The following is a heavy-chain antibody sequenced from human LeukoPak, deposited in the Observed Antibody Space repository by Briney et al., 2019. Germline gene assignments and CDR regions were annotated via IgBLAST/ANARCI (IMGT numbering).Heavy chain of an antibody. CDR3: ARDRILGRYYFDY. D-gene: IGHD5-18*01. CDR2: INPNSGGT. V-gene: IGHV1-2*02. Sequence: ASVKGSCKASGDTFTGYYMHWVRQAPGQGLVWMGWINPNSGGTNYAQKFQGRVTMTRDTSISTAYMELSRLRSDDTAVYYCARDRILGRYYFDYWGQGTLVTVSS. J-gene: IGHJ4*02. CDR1: GDTFTGYY.